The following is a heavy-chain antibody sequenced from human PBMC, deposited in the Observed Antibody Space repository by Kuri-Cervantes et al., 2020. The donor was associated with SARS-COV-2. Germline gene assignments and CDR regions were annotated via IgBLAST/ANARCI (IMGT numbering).Heavy chain of an antibody. Sequence: ASVKVSCKASGYTFTSYGISWVRQAPGQGLEWMGWISAYNGNTNYAQKLQGRVTMTTDTSTSTAYMELSSLRSEDTAVYYCAREVPTCSGGSCYSGHFDYWGQGTLVTVSS. J-gene: IGHJ4*02. CDR1: GYTFTSYG. D-gene: IGHD2-15*01. CDR2: ISAYNGNT. CDR3: AREVPTCSGGSCYSGHFDY. V-gene: IGHV1-18*01.